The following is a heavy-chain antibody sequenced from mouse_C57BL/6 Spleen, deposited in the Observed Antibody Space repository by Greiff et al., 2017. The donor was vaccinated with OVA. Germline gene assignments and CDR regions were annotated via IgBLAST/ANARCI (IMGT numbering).Heavy chain of an antibody. D-gene: IGHD2-4*01. CDR3: ARSPFYDYDRGWFAY. CDR1: GYTFTSYW. Sequence: QVQLQQPGAELVKPGASVKMSCKASGYTFTSYWITWVKQRPGQGLEWIGDISPGSGSTNYNEQFKSKATLTVDTSSSTAYMQLSSLKSEDSAVYYCARSPFYDYDRGWFAYWGQGTLVTVSA. CDR2: ISPGSGST. V-gene: IGHV1-55*01. J-gene: IGHJ3*01.